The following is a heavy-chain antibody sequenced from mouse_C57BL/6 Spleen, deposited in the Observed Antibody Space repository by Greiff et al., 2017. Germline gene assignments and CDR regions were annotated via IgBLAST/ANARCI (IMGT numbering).Heavy chain of an antibody. J-gene: IGHJ2*01. CDR3: ARGETGFFYFDY. CDR2: IDPNSGGT. CDR1: GYTFTSYW. Sequence: QVHVKQPGAELVKPGASVKLSCKASGYTFTSYWMHWVKQRPGRGLEWIGRIDPNSGGTKYNEKFKSKATLTVDKPSSTAYMQLSSLTSEDSAVYYCARGETGFFYFDYWGQGTTLTVSS. V-gene: IGHV1-72*01. D-gene: IGHD4-1*01.